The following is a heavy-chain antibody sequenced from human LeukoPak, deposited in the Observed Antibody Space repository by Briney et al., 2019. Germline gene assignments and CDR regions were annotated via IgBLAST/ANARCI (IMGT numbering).Heavy chain of an antibody. CDR3: AKDQTYYYDSSGYH. CDR1: GFTVSSNY. J-gene: IGHJ4*02. D-gene: IGHD3-22*01. V-gene: IGHV3-53*01. Sequence: GGSLRLSCAASGFTVSSNYMSWVRQAPGKGLEWVSVIYSGGSTYYADSVKGRFTISRDNSKNTLYLQMNSLRAEDTAVYYCAKDQTYYYDSSGYHWGQGTLVTVSS. CDR2: IYSGGST.